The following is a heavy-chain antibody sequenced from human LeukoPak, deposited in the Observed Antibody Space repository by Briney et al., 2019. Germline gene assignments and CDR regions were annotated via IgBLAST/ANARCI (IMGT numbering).Heavy chain of an antibody. CDR3: ARAPYYYDSSGYYFLYYYYMDV. D-gene: IGHD3-22*01. CDR2: INPSGGST. CDR1: GYTFTSYY. J-gene: IGHJ6*03. Sequence: ASVKVSCKASGYTFTSYYMHWVRQAPGQGLEWMGIINPSGGSTSYAQKFQGRVTMTRDMSTSTVYMELSSLRSEDTAVYYCARAPYYYDSSGYYFLYYYYMDVWGKGTTVTVSS. V-gene: IGHV1-46*01.